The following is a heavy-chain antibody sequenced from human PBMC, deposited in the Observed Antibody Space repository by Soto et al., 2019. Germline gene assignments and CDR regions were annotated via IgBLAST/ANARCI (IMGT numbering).Heavy chain of an antibody. CDR1: GFTFSSYD. Sequence: EVQLVESGGGLVQPGGSLRLSCAASGFTFSSYDMHWVRQATGKGLEWVSAIGTAGDTYYPGSVKGRFTISRENAKNSLYLQMNSLRAGDTAVYYCAVAGNYGAFDIWGQGTMVTVSS. D-gene: IGHD6-19*01. CDR3: AVAGNYGAFDI. V-gene: IGHV3-13*01. CDR2: IGTAGDT. J-gene: IGHJ3*02.